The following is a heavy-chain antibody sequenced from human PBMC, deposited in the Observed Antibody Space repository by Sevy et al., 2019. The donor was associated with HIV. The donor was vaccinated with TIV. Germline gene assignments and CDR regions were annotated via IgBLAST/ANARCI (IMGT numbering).Heavy chain of an antibody. CDR3: AKDNSSGYYYYYGMDV. CDR2: ISWNSGSI. Sequence: GGSLRLSCAASGFTFDDYAMHWVRQAPGKGLEWVSGISWNSGSIGYADSVKGRFTIFRDNAKNSLYLQMNSLRAEDTALYYCAKDNSSGYYYYYGMDVWGQGTTVTVSS. CDR1: GFTFDDYA. V-gene: IGHV3-9*01. D-gene: IGHD3-22*01. J-gene: IGHJ6*02.